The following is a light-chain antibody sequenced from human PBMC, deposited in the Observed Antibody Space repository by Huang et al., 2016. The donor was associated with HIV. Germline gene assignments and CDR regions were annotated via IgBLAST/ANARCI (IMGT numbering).Light chain of an antibody. CDR2: TAS. CDR3: LQDYTYPWT. V-gene: IGKV1-6*01. CDR1: QDIGND. Sequence: AIQMTQSPASLSASVGDRVTITCRASQDIGNDLGWYQQRLGKAPKLLVSTASNLQSGVPSRFTGSGSGTHFTLTISGLQPEDFATYYCLQDYTYPWTFGQGTKVEI. J-gene: IGKJ1*01.